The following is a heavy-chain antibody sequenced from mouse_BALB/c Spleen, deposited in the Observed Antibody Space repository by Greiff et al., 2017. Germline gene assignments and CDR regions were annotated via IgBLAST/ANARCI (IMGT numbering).Heavy chain of an antibody. V-gene: IGHV1-9*01. Sequence: VKVVESGAELMKPGASVKISCKATGYTFSSYWIEWVKQRPGHGLEWIGEILPGSGSTNYNEKFKGKATFTADTSSNTAYMQLSSLTSEDSAVYYCAREGRSTMITTKEFAYWGQGTLVTVSA. J-gene: IGHJ3*01. CDR2: ILPGSGST. CDR3: AREGRSTMITTKEFAY. D-gene: IGHD2-4*01. CDR1: GYTFSSYW.